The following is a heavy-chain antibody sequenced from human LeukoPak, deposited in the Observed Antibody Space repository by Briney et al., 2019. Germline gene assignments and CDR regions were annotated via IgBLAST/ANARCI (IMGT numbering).Heavy chain of an antibody. CDR1: GGSISSYY. V-gene: IGHV4-59*01. D-gene: IGHD2-15*01. CDR2: IYYSGST. CDR3: ARVPGVAATSYYFDY. J-gene: IGHJ4*02. Sequence: PSETQSLTCTVSGGSISSYYWSWIRQPPGKGLEWLGYIYYSGSTNYNPSLKSRVTISVDTSKNQFSLKLSSVTAADTAVYYCARVPGVAATSYYFDYWGQGTLVTVSS.